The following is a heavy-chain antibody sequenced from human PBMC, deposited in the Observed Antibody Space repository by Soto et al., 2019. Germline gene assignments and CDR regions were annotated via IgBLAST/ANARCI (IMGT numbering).Heavy chain of an antibody. CDR3: ASYGFWSGYRYYFDY. J-gene: IGHJ4*02. Sequence: GGSLRLSCAASGFTFSSYSMNWVRQAPGKGLEWVSYISSSSSTIYYADSVKGRFTISRDNAKNSLYLQMNSLRSEDTAVYYCASYGFWSGYRYYFDYWGQGTLVTVSS. V-gene: IGHV3-48*01. CDR1: GFTFSSYS. CDR2: ISSSSSTI. D-gene: IGHD3-3*01.